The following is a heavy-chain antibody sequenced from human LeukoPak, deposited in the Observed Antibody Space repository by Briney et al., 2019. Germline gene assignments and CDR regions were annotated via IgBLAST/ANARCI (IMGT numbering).Heavy chain of an antibody. Sequence: ASVKVSCKASGYTFTGYYMHWVRQAPGQGLEWMGWINPNSGGTNYAQKFQCRVTMTRDTSISTAYMELSRLRSDDTAVYYCAAGLWFGELLFFGDSVDYWGQGTLVTVSS. D-gene: IGHD3-10*01. CDR1: GYTFTGYY. CDR2: INPNSGGT. V-gene: IGHV1-2*02. CDR3: AAGLWFGELLFFGDSVDY. J-gene: IGHJ4*02.